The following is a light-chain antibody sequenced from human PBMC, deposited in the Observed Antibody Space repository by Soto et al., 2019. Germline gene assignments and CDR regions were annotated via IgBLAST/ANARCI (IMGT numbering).Light chain of an antibody. CDR1: SSNIGAGYD. Sequence: QCVLTQPPSESGAPGQRVTISCTGSSSNIGAGYDVHWYQQLPGTAPKLLIYGNSNRPSGVPDRFSGSKSGTSASLAITGLQAEDEADYYCQSYDSSLNGWVFGGGTKLTVL. J-gene: IGLJ3*02. V-gene: IGLV1-40*01. CDR2: GNS. CDR3: QSYDSSLNGWV.